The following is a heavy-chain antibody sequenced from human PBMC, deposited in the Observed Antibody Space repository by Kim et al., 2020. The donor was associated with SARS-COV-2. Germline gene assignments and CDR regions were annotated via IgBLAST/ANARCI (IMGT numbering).Heavy chain of an antibody. Sequence: ASVKVSCRASGGTFSSYAINWVRQAPGQGLEWVGRIIPMFGVISYAQNFQGRVAITADKSTNIVYLELSSLRSDDTAVYYCARDGANWYFDLWGRGTLVTVSS. V-gene: IGHV1-69*04. CDR2: IIPMFGVI. D-gene: IGHD3-16*01. CDR1: GGTFSSYA. J-gene: IGHJ2*01. CDR3: ARDGANWYFDL.